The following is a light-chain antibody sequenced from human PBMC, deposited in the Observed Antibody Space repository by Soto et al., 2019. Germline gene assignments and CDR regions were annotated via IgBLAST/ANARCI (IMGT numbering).Light chain of an antibody. CDR1: SSDVGFSNY. CDR3: SSYTSSSTYV. J-gene: IGLJ1*01. CDR2: EVS. Sequence: QSVLTQPASVSGSPGQSITISCTGTSSDVGFSNYVSWYQQHPGKAPKLLLYEVSDRPSGVSHRFSGSKSGNTASLTISGLQTEDEANYFCSSYTSSSTYVFGTGTKLTVL. V-gene: IGLV2-14*01.